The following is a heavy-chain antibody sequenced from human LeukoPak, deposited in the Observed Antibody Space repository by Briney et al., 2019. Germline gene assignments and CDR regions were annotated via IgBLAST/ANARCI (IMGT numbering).Heavy chain of an antibody. CDR1: GLTVSSNY. D-gene: IGHD1-14*01. CDR3: ATPLTGLHY. V-gene: IGHV3-53*01. CDR2: VYRVGGTGGT. Sequence: GGSLRLSCAASGLTVSSNYMCWVRQAPGQGLEWVADVYRVGGTGGTNYADSVKGRFTVSRDGAKNMVYLQMNSLRADDTAIYYCATPLTGLHYWGQGTQVIVSS. J-gene: IGHJ4*02.